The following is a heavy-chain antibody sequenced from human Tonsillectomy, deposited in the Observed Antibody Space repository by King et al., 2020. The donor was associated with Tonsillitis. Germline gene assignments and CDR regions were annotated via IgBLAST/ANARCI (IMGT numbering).Heavy chain of an antibody. Sequence: VQLVESGGGFAQSGGSLRLSCESSGFTFSSSAMSWVRQAPGKGLEWGVLISGRGSSTYHTEPVKGRFTITIYNSKNTVYLRMSGLRAEDSAAYYCAKGDAYDIWGQGTTVTVSS. CDR3: AKGDAYDI. CDR2: ISGRGSST. J-gene: IGHJ3*02. CDR1: GFTFSSSA. V-gene: IGHV3-23*04.